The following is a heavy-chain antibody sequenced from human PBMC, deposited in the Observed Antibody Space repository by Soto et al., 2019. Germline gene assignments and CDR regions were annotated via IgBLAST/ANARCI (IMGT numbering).Heavy chain of an antibody. CDR3: GRGRSGQIVVFY. V-gene: IGHV5-51*01. J-gene: IGHJ4*02. D-gene: IGHD1-26*01. CDR2: IYPGDSDT. CDR1: GYTFTNYW. Sequence: ESLKISCKGSGYTFTNYWIGWVRQMPGKGLEWMGIIYPGDSDTKYNPSFQGQVTISADKSITTTYLQWSSLKASDTAIYYCGRGRSGQIVVFYWGQGTPVTVSS.